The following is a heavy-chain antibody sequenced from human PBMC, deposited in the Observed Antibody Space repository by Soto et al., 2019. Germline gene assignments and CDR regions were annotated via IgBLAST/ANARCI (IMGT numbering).Heavy chain of an antibody. D-gene: IGHD3-10*01. Sequence: ASVKVSCKTSGYTFSNYVITWVRQAPGQGLEWMGWVSTYNGNTIYAQNLQGRVTMTTDTSTRTGYMEIRSLRSEDTAVYYCARAINMVPGVIMDIDYWGQGTPVTVSS. CDR1: GYTFSNYV. CDR2: VSTYNGNT. V-gene: IGHV1-18*01. CDR3: ARAINMVPGVIMDIDY. J-gene: IGHJ4*02.